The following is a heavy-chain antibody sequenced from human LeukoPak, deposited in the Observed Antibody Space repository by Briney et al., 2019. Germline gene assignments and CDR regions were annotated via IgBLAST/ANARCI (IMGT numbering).Heavy chain of an antibody. CDR1: GGSISSSSYY. V-gene: IGHV4-39*07. D-gene: IGHD5-18*01. CDR3: ARDRGYSYGTDTDAFDI. J-gene: IGHJ3*02. CDR2: IYYGGYT. Sequence: PSETLSLTCTVSGGSISSSSYYWGWIRQPPGKGLEWIGSIYYGGYTYYNAPLKSRVTISVDTSKNQFSLKLSSVTAADTAVYYCARDRGYSYGTDTDAFDIWGQGTMVTVSS.